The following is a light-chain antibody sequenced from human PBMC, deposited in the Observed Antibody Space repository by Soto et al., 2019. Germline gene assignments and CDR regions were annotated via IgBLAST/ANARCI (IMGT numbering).Light chain of an antibody. CDR1: QDIGIN. CDR2: AAS. CDR3: QQSYSTPHT. V-gene: IGKV1-17*01. J-gene: IGKJ4*01. Sequence: IQMTQSPSSLSASVGDRVTMTCRASQDIGINLGWFQQKPGKAPKRLIYAASTLQSGVPSRFSGSGSGTEFTLTISSLQPEDFATYYCQQSYSTPHTFGGGTKVDIK.